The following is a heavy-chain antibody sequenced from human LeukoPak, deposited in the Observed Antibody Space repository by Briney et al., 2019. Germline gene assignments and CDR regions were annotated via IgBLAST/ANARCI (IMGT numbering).Heavy chain of an antibody. CDR1: GYTFTGYY. Sequence: SVKVSCKASGYTFTGYYMHWVRQAPGQGLEWMGWINPNSGGTNYAQKFQGRVTMTRDTSISTAYMELSRLRSDDTAVYYCARVLSNWNYHDYWGQGTLVTVSS. V-gene: IGHV1-2*02. J-gene: IGHJ4*02. CDR2: INPNSGGT. D-gene: IGHD1-1*01. CDR3: ARVLSNWNYHDY.